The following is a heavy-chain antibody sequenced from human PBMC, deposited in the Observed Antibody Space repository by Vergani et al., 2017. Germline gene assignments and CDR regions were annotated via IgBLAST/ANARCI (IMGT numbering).Heavy chain of an antibody. Sequence: QVQLPESGPGLVKPSGPLSLTCAVSGGSISSSNWWSWVRQPPGKGLEWIGEIYHSGSTNYNPSLKSRVTISVDKSKNQFSLKLSTVTAADTAVYYCAKNIAAAGTGDDWFDPWGQGTLVTVSS. CDR2: IYHSGST. V-gene: IGHV4-4*02. D-gene: IGHD6-13*01. CDR3: AKNIAAAGTGDDWFDP. J-gene: IGHJ5*02. CDR1: GGSISSSNW.